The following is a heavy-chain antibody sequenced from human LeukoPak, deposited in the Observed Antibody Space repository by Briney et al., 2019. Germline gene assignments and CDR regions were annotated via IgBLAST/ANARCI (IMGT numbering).Heavy chain of an antibody. V-gene: IGHV1-2*02. J-gene: IGHJ5*02. CDR2: INPNSGGT. D-gene: IGHD2-2*01. CDR3: ARAASGCSSTSCSYNWFDP. Sequence: ASVKVSCKASGYTFTGYYMHWVRQAPGQGLEWMGWINPNSGGTNYAQKFQGRVTMTRDTSISTAYMELSRLRSDDTAVYYCARAASGCSSTSCSYNWFDPWGQGTLVTVSS. CDR1: GYTFTGYY.